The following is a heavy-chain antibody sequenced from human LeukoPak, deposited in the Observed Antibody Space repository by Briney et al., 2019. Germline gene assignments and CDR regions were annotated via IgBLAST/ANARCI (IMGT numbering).Heavy chain of an antibody. CDR1: GFTFGDTW. CDR2: IKQDGSEK. J-gene: IGHJ4*02. D-gene: IGHD3/OR15-3a*01. CDR3: ATSYDMGWLIGY. V-gene: IGHV3-7*03. Sequence: GGSLRLSCSASGFTFGDTWMNWVRQVPGQGLERVANIKQDGSEKLYVASVKGRFTISRDNGKSSLYLQMNSLRAEDTALYYCATSYDMGWLIGYWGQGTLVTVSS.